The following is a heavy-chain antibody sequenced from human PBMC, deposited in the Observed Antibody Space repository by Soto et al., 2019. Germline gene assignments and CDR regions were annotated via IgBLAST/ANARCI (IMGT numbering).Heavy chain of an antibody. Sequence: SETLSLTCAVYGGSFSGYYWSWIRQPPGKGLEWIGEINHSGSTNYNPSLKSRVNISVDTSKNQFSLKLSSVTAADTAVYYCARVPDYWGQGTLVTVSS. V-gene: IGHV4-34*01. CDR1: GGSFSGYY. J-gene: IGHJ4*02. CDR3: ARVPDY. CDR2: INHSGST. D-gene: IGHD2-2*01.